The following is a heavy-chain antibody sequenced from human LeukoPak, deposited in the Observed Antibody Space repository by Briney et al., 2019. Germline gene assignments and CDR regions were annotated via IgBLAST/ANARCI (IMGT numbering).Heavy chain of an antibody. CDR3: ARDRDNATCPHDY. CDR1: GFTFSSYA. V-gene: IGHV3-30-3*01. Sequence: GGSLRLSCAASGFTFSSYAMHWVRQAPGKGLEWVAVISYDGSNKYYADSVKGRFTISRDDAKKSLYLQMNSLRAEDTAVYYCARDRDNATCPHDYWGQGTLVTVSS. J-gene: IGHJ4*02. D-gene: IGHD2-15*01. CDR2: ISYDGSNK.